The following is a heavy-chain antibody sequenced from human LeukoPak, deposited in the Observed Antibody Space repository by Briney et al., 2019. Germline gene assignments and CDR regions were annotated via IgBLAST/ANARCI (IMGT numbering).Heavy chain of an antibody. D-gene: IGHD2-2*02. J-gene: IGHJ4*02. CDR3: ARLTGDEYCSSTSCYNPYYFDY. CDR1: GGTFSSYA. V-gene: IGHV1-69*01. Sequence: SEKVSCKASGGTFSSYAISWVRQAPGQGLEWMGGIIPIFGTANYAQKFQGRVTITADESTSTAYMELSSLRSEDTAVYYCARLTGDEYCSSTSCYNPYYFDYWGQGTLVTVSS. CDR2: IIPIFGTA.